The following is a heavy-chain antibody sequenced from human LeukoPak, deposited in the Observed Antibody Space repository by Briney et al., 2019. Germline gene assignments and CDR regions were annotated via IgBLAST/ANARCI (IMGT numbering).Heavy chain of an antibody. CDR1: GFTFSSYS. CDR3: ARSTVDTAMVSDY. V-gene: IGHV3-48*02. D-gene: IGHD5-18*01. J-gene: IGHJ4*02. Sequence: GGSLRLSCAASGFTFSSYSMNWVRQAPGKGLEWVSYIGSTRSPIYYADSVKGRFTISRDNAKNSLYLRMNTLRDEDTAVYYCARSTVDTAMVSDYWGQGTLVTVSS. CDR2: IGSTRSPI.